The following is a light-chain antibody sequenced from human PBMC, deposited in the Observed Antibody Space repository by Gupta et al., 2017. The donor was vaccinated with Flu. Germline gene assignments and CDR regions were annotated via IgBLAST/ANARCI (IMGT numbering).Light chain of an antibody. CDR1: RSVRQSNGNNY. Sequence: TPGESASKACRSSRSVRQSNGNNYIAWYLHKPGQPPRLLMFLASSRASGVSARFSASGSGTDFTLRISEVEAEDVGVYYCLQTGQIRGYTFGPGTKVDIK. CDR2: LAS. V-gene: IGKV2-28*01. J-gene: IGKJ3*01. CDR3: LQTGQIRGYT.